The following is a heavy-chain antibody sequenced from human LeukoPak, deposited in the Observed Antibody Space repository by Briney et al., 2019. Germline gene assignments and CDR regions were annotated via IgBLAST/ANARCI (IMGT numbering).Heavy chain of an antibody. CDR2: IYYSGST. CDR3: ARGGSYYAY. D-gene: IGHD1-26*01. CDR1: GGSVCSGSYY. J-gene: IGHJ4*02. V-gene: IGHV4-61*01. Sequence: PSETLSLTCTVSGGSVCSGSYYWSWIRQPPGKGLDWIGYIYYSGSTNYNPSLKSRVTISVDTSKNQFSLKLSSVTAADTVVYYCARGGSYYAYWGQGTLVTVSS.